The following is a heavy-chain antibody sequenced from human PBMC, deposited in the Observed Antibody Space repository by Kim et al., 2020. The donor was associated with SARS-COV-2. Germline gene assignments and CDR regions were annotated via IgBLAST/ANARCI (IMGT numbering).Heavy chain of an antibody. J-gene: IGHJ1*01. CDR1: GFTFSNFA. Sequence: GGSLRLSCEASGFTFSNFAMSWVRQIPGKGLEGVSFITSDGATHYADSVKGRFVISRDNTKKTLDLQMNSLTAEDTAIYYCARSYEAKLGLGVTTFSDWGQGTQGPVSS. CDR3: ARSYEAKLGLGVTTFSD. D-gene: IGHD4-17*01. CDR2: ITSDGAT. V-gene: IGHV3-23*01.